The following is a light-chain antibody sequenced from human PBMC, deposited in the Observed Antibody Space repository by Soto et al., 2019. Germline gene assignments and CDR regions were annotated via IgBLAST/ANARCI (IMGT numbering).Light chain of an antibody. V-gene: IGLV2-8*01. CDR3: SSYGGSNNLL. Sequence: QSVLTQPPSASGSPGQSVTISCTGTSSDVGDYDYVSWYQQHPGKAPKLMIYDVSKRPSGVPDRFSGSKSGNTASLTVSGLQAGDEADYYCSSYGGSNNLLFGGGTKVTVL. CDR2: DVS. J-gene: IGLJ2*01. CDR1: SSDVGDYDY.